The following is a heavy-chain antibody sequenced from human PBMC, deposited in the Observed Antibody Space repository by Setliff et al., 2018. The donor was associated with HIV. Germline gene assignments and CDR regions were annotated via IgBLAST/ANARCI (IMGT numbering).Heavy chain of an antibody. J-gene: IGHJ5*02. CDR3: AREREAWSAYDS. D-gene: IGHD3-3*01. Sequence: SETLSLTCTVSGASVTNVLYYWSWLRQPAGKGLEWIGHIYTSGNSRYTNYNSSLVSRVAISLDTSSNQFSLKLSSVTAADTAVYHCAREREAWSAYDSWGQGTLVTVSS. V-gene: IGHV4-61*09. CDR2: IYTSGNSRYT. CDR1: GASVTNVLYY.